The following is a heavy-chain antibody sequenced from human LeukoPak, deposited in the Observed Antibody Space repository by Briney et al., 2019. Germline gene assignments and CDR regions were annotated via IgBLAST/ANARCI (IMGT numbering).Heavy chain of an antibody. CDR1: VYTFTGYY. J-gene: IGHJ3*02. Sequence: SVKVSRKASVYTFTGYYMHWVRQAPGQELEWMGWINPNSGGTNYAQKFQGRVTMTRDTSISTAYMELSRLRSDDTAVYYCARDIVATMADAFDIWGQGTMVTVSS. V-gene: IGHV1-2*02. CDR2: INPNSGGT. D-gene: IGHD5-12*01. CDR3: ARDIVATMADAFDI.